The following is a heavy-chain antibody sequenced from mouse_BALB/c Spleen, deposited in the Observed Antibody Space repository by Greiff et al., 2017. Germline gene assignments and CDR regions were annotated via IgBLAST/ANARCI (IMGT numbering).Heavy chain of an antibody. CDR3: ARDIPPYYYAMDY. CDR1: GFTFSSYG. D-gene: IGHD2-10*01. Sequence: VQLQESGGGLVQPGGSLKLSCAASGFTFSSYGMSWVRQTPDKRLELVATINSNGGSTYYPDSVKGRFTISRDNAKNTLYLQMSSLKSEDTAMYYCARDIPPYYYAMDYWGQGTSVTVSS. CDR2: INSNGGST. V-gene: IGHV5-6-3*01. J-gene: IGHJ4*01.